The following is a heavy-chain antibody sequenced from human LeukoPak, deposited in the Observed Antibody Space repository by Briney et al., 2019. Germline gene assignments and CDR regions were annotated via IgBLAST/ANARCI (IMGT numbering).Heavy chain of an antibody. D-gene: IGHD3-22*01. CDR3: ARDHPHYYDSSGYDAFDI. CDR2: IYYSGST. V-gene: IGHV4-59*01. J-gene: IGHJ3*02. CDR1: GGSISSYY. Sequence: PSETLSLTCTVSGGSISSYYWSWIRQPPGKGLEWIGYIYYSGSTNYNPSLKSRVTISVDTSKNQFSLKLSSVTAADTAVYYRARDHPHYYDSSGYDAFDIWGQGTMVTVSS.